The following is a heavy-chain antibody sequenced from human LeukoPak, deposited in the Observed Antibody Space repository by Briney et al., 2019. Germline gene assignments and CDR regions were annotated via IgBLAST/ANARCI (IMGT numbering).Heavy chain of an antibody. CDR1: GFSLSTSGMC. Sequence: ESGPALVKPTQTLTLACTFSGFSLSTSGMCVSWIRQPPGKALEWLARIDWDDDKYYSTSLKTRLTISKDTSKNQVVLTMTNMDPVDTATYYCARIRRPAPDAFDIWGQGTMVTVSS. V-gene: IGHV2-70*11. CDR3: ARIRRPAPDAFDI. CDR2: IDWDDDK. J-gene: IGHJ3*02.